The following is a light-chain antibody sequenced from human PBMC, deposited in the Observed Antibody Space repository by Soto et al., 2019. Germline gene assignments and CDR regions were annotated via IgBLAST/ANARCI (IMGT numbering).Light chain of an antibody. CDR2: GAS. CDR1: QSVSSD. CDR3: QQYNNWPRT. J-gene: IGKJ1*01. V-gene: IGKV3-15*01. Sequence: EIVMTQSPATPSVSPGERATLSCRASQSVSSDLAGYHQKPGQAPRLLIYGASTRATGIPARFSGSGSGTEFTLTINSLQSEDFAVYYCQQYNNWPRTFGQGTKVDIK.